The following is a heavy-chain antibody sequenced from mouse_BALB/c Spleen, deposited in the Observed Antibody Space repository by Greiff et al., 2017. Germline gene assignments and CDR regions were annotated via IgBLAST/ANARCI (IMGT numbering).Heavy chain of an antibody. Sequence: EVKVVESGGGLVQPGGSRKLSCAASGFTFSSFGMHWVRQAPEKGLEWVAYISSGSSTIYYADTVKGRFTISRDNPKNTLFLQMTSLRSEDTAMYYCARSGFTAYYFDYWGQGTTLTVSS. CDR1: GFTFSSFG. CDR2: ISSGSSTI. J-gene: IGHJ2*01. D-gene: IGHD1-2*01. V-gene: IGHV5-17*02. CDR3: ARSGFTAYYFDY.